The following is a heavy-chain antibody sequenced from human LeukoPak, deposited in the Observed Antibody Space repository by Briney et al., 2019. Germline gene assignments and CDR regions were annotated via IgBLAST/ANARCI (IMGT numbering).Heavy chain of an antibody. CDR3: AKDIAVAAFYYFDY. Sequence: GGSLRLSCAASGFTFSDYYMSWIRQAPGKGLEWVSYLSHSGNTIYYADSVKGRFSISRDNAKNSLYLQMNSLRAEDTALYYCAKDIAVAAFYYFDYWGQGTLVTVSS. CDR1: GFTFSDYY. V-gene: IGHV3-11*01. D-gene: IGHD6-19*01. J-gene: IGHJ4*02. CDR2: LSHSGNTI.